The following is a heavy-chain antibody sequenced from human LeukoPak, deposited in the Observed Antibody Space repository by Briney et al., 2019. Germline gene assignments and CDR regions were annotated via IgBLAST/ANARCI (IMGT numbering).Heavy chain of an antibody. CDR2: MLGDGEKE. J-gene: IGHJ3*02. V-gene: IGHV3-30*04. CDR1: GFIFSAYT. D-gene: IGHD3-3*01. CDR3: ARSRVTIFGVVITNDALDI. Sequence: GRSLRLSCATSGFIFSAYTVHWVRQAPGKGLEWVALMLGDGEKEHYADSVKGRFTISRDNSKNTVYLQMNSLRAEDTAVYYCARSRVTIFGVVITNDALDIWGQGTMVTVSS.